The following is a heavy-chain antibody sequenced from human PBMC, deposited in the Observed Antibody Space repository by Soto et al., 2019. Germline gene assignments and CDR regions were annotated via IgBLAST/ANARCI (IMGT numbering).Heavy chain of an antibody. CDR1: GGSISSSSYY. J-gene: IGHJ4*02. D-gene: IGHD3-10*01. Sequence: ASETLSLTCTVSGGSISSSSYYWGWLRQPPGKGLEWIGSIYYSGSTYYNPSLKSRVTISVDTSKNQFSLKLSSVTAADTAVYYCARHAVLLWFGEFDYWGQGTLVTVSS. V-gene: IGHV4-39*01. CDR2: IYYSGST. CDR3: ARHAVLLWFGEFDY.